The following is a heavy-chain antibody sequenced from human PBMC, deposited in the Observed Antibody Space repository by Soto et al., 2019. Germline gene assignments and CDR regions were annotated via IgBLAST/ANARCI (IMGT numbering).Heavy chain of an antibody. CDR2: IIPIFGAV. CDR3: ATLPAASSGEYSHFHY. Sequence: QVQLVQSGAEVRKPGSSVTVSCEASGGTFTAYVITWVRQAPGQGLEWMGGIIPIFGAVNYAHKFQGRVTITADETTTTAYMELARLRSEDTAVYYCATLPAASSGEYSHFHYWGQGTLVTVSS. V-gene: IGHV1-69*12. CDR1: GGTFTAYV. D-gene: IGHD2-21*01. J-gene: IGHJ4*02.